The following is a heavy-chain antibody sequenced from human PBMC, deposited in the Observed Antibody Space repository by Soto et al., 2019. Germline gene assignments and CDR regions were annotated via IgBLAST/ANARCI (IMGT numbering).Heavy chain of an antibody. Sequence: EVQLVETGGGLIQPGGSLRLSCAASGFTVSSNYMSWVRQAPGKGLEWVSVIYSGGSTYYADSVKGRFTISRDNSKNTLYLQMNSLRAEDTAVYYCLGSIAAREGFDYWGQGTLVNVSS. CDR3: LGSIAAREGFDY. V-gene: IGHV3-53*02. D-gene: IGHD6-6*01. CDR2: IYSGGST. J-gene: IGHJ4*02. CDR1: GFTVSSNY.